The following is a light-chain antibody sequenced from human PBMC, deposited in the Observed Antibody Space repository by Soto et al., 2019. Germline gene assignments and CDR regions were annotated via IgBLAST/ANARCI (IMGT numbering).Light chain of an antibody. CDR2: GAS. CDR1: QSVSSN. V-gene: IGKV3D-15*01. Sequence: EIVMPQSPATLSVFAGERATLSCRASQSVSSNLAWYQQKPGQAPRLLIFGASTGATGIPARFSASGSGTEFSLTISSVQSEDFAGYYWQQYNNWPTRTFGQWTKVDIX. CDR3: QQYNNWPTRT. J-gene: IGKJ1*01.